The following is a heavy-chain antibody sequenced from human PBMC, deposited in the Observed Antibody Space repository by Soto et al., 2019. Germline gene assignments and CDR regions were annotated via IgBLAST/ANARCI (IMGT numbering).Heavy chain of an antibody. CDR2: ISYDGSNK. J-gene: IGHJ4*02. Sequence: GGSLRLSCAASGFTFSDYAMHWVRQAPGKGLEWVAVISYDGSNKYYADSVKGRFTISRDNSKNTLYLQMNSLRAEDTAVYYCARDRDGYNYWVFDYWGQGTLVTVSS. D-gene: IGHD5-12*01. CDR3: ARDRDGYNYWVFDY. CDR1: GFTFSDYA. V-gene: IGHV3-30-3*01.